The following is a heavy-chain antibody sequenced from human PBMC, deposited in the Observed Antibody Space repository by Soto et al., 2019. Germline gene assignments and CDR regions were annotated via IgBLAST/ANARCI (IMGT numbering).Heavy chain of an antibody. CDR1: GYIFVNYG. Sequence: QVQLVQSGDEVRKPGSSVKVSCKASGYIFVNYGIAWVRQAPGQGLGWKGWISPYSGNTHYASKGQGRLTMTTDTSTSTAYMDLGGLTSEDTAVYYCAMVDNVVAPTPQDVWGQGTTVTVSS. CDR2: ISPYSGNT. CDR3: AMVDNVVAPTPQDV. D-gene: IGHD2-2*03. V-gene: IGHV1-18*01. J-gene: IGHJ6*02.